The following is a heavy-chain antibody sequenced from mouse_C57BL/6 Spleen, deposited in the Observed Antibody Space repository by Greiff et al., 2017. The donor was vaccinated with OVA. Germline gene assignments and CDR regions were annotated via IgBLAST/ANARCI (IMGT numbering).Heavy chain of an antibody. CDR3: TRDTDYDYDGG. V-gene: IGHV5-9-1*02. CDR2: ISSGGDYI. CDR1: GFTFSSYA. J-gene: IGHJ3*02. D-gene: IGHD2-4*01. Sequence: EVKVVESGEGLVKPGGSLKLSCAASGFTFSSYAMSWVRQTPEKRLEWVAYISSGGDYIYYADTVKGRFTISRDNARNTLYLQMSSLKSEDTAMYYCTRDTDYDYDGGWGQGTLVTVSA.